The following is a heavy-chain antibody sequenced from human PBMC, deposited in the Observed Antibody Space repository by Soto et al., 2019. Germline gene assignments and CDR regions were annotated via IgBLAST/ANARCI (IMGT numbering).Heavy chain of an antibody. D-gene: IGHD4-4*01. J-gene: IGHJ6*02. V-gene: IGHV5-51*01. Sequence: PGESLKISCKGSGYSFTSYWIGWVRQMPGKGLEWMGIIYPGDSDTRYSPSFQGQVTISADKSISTAYLQWSSLKASDTAIYYCARQEYSNYALYGMDVWGQGTTVTVSS. CDR1: GYSFTSYW. CDR2: IYPGDSDT. CDR3: ARQEYSNYALYGMDV.